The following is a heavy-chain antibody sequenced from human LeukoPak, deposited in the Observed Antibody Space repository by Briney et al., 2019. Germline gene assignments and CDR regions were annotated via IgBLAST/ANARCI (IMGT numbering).Heavy chain of an antibody. J-gene: IGHJ4*02. V-gene: IGHV4-34*01. CDR1: GGSFSGFY. CDR3: ARRYGGYYDFWSGQTREDY. Sequence: SETLSLTCAVYGGSFSGFYWSWIRQPPGKGLEWIGEVNHSGSTYYNPSLKSRVTISVDTSKNQFSLKLSSVTAADTAVYYCARRYGGYYDFWSGQTREDYWGQGTLVTVSS. D-gene: IGHD3-3*01. CDR2: VNHSGST.